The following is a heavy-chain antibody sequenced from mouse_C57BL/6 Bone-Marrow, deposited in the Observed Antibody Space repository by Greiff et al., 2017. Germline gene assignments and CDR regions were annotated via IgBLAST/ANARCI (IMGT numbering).Heavy chain of an antibody. CDR2: INPSSGYT. V-gene: IGHV1-7*01. J-gene: IGHJ1*03. D-gene: IGHD1-1*01. CDR3: ASTVVAPRWYFDV. Sequence: QVQLQQSGAELAKPGASVKLSCKASGYTFTSYWMHWVKQRPGQGLEWIGYINPSSGYTKYNQKFKDKATLTADKSSSTAYMQLSSLTYEDSAVYYCASTVVAPRWYFDVWGTGTTVTVSS. CDR1: GYTFTSYW.